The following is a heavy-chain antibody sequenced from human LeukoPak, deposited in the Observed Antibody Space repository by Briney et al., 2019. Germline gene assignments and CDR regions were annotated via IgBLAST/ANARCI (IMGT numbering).Heavy chain of an antibody. J-gene: IGHJ4*02. Sequence: SVKVSCKASGGTFSSYAISWVRQVPGQGLEWMGGVIPIFGTANYAQKFQGRVAITADESTSTAYMELSSLRSEDTAVYYCARDGGLGYCSGGSCYSPFSYWGQGTLVTVSS. V-gene: IGHV1-69*13. CDR1: GGTFSSYA. D-gene: IGHD2-15*01. CDR3: ARDGGLGYCSGGSCYSPFSY. CDR2: VIPIFGTA.